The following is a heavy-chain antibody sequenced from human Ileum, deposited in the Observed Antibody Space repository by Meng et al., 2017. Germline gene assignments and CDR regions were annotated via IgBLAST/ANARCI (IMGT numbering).Heavy chain of an antibody. Sequence: ESRPGWVLPSEPLALTCTGSGDAVSSDNYYWSWIRQPPGKGLEWIGYVYYSGHTDCNPSLKSRLSISIDTSKNHFSLKLSSVTAADTAVYYCARTPLYSGSYYFDPWGQGALVTVSS. J-gene: IGHJ4*02. CDR3: ARTPLYSGSYYFDP. CDR2: VYYSGHT. CDR1: GDAVSSDNYY. D-gene: IGHD1-26*01. V-gene: IGHV4-61*03.